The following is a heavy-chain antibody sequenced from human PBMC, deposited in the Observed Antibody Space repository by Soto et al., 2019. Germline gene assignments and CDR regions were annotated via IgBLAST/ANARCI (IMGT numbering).Heavy chain of an antibody. J-gene: IGHJ4*02. V-gene: IGHV2-70*11. D-gene: IGHD3-22*01. CDR1: GFSLSTTGMC. Sequence: SGPTLVNPTQTLTLTCTFSGFSLSTTGMCVSWIRQPPGKALEWLARIDWDDDKYYSTSLKTRLTISKDTSKNQVVLTMTNMDPVDTATYYCARIARRYYDTSGSPYFDYWGQGTLVTFSS. CDR3: ARIARRYYDTSGSPYFDY. CDR2: IDWDDDK.